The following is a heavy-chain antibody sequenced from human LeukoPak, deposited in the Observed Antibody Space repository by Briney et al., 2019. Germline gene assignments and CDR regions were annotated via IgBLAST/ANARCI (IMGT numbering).Heavy chain of an antibody. CDR2: ISGSGRDP. J-gene: IGHJ4*02. CDR1: GFTFSSYA. CDR3: ATNYYDSSGYFPDFDY. D-gene: IGHD3-22*01. Sequence: GGSLRLSCAASGFTFSSYAMNWVRQAPVKGLEWVSAISGSGRDPYYADSVKGRFTISRDNSKNTLYLQVNSLRADDTAVYYCATNYYDSSGYFPDFDYWGQGALVSVSS. V-gene: IGHV3-23*01.